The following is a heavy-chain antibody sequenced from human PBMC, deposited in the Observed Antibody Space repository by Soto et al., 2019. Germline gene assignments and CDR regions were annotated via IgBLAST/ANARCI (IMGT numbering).Heavy chain of an antibody. Sequence: QLQLQESGSGLVQPSQTLSLTCVVSGGSINSGYYSWSWIRQPPGKGLEWIGNIYQSGSAFYNPSLQRRVTISVDRSKTHFSLKLSSVTAADTAVYYCARSHDYGVFEIWGQGTMVTVSS. D-gene: IGHD4-17*01. V-gene: IGHV4-30-2*01. J-gene: IGHJ3*02. CDR1: GGSINSGYYS. CDR3: ARSHDYGVFEI. CDR2: IYQSGSA.